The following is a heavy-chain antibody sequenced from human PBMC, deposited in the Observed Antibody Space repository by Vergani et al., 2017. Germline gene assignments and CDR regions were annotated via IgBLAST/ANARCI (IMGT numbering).Heavy chain of an antibody. V-gene: IGHV4-59*01. J-gene: IGHJ6*02. CDR1: GGSISSYY. CDR2: IYYSGST. CDR3: ARDGTFWSGYSRAYGMDV. D-gene: IGHD3-3*01. Sequence: QVQLQESGPGLVKPSETLSLTCTVSGGSISSYYWSWIRQPPGKGLEWIGYIYYSGSTNYNPSLKSRVTISVDTSKNQFSLKLSSVTAADTAGYYCARDGTFWSGYSRAYGMDVWGQGTTVTVPS.